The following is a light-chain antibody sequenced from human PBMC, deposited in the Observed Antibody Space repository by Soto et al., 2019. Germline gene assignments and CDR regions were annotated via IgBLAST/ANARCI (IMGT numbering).Light chain of an antibody. CDR3: SSYTSSNTPYV. CDR1: SSDVGGYNF. Sequence: HSVLTQPASVSGSPGQSTTISCTGSSSDVGGYNFVSWYQHHPGKAPKLILYEVTTRPSGVSSRFSGSKSGNTASLTISGLQADDEANYYCSSYTSSNTPYVFGTGTKVTVL. J-gene: IGLJ1*01. V-gene: IGLV2-14*01. CDR2: EVT.